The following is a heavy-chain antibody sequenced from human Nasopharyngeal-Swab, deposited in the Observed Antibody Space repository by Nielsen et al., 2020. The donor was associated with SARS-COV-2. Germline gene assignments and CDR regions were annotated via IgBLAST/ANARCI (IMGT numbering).Heavy chain of an antibody. CDR2: ITRSGNT. CDR1: GVSFSGYH. CDR3: ARVNNGGGIVPASYSFFMDV. D-gene: IGHD2-2*01. J-gene: IGHJ6*03. Sequence: SETLSLTCSLYGVSFSGYHWGWIRQSPGQGLEWIGDITRSGNTNYNPALKSRVTMSVATSKDEFSLKLTSVTAADTAIYCCARVNNGGGIVPASYSFFMDVWGKGTSVAVSS. V-gene: IGHV4-34*01.